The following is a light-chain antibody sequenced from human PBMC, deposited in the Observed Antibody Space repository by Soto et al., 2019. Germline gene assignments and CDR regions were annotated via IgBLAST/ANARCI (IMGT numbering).Light chain of an antibody. V-gene: IGLV1-47*01. Sequence: QSVLTQPPSASATPGQRITISCFGSSSNIGSNYGYWYQQLPGTAPKLLIARDDERPSGVPDRFSVSKSGTSASLAISGVRSEDEADYFCAAWDDSLRAPGFGGGTKLPVL. CDR1: SSNIGSNY. CDR3: AAWDDSLRAPG. J-gene: IGLJ2*01. CDR2: RDD.